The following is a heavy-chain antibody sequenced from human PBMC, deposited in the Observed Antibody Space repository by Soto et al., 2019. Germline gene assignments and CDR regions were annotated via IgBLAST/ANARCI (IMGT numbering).Heavy chain of an antibody. J-gene: IGHJ6*02. CDR1: GFTVSSYS. CDR2: FGSAGDI. CDR3: ARGGPNWDYYFYGMDV. D-gene: IGHD3-16*01. Sequence: GGSLRLSCAASGFTVSSYSMNWVRQAPGKGLEWVSTFGSAGDIYYSDSVKGRFTISRDNARTSLYLQMNSLRAADTAVYYCARGGPNWDYYFYGMDVWGQGTTVTVSS. V-gene: IGHV3-13*01.